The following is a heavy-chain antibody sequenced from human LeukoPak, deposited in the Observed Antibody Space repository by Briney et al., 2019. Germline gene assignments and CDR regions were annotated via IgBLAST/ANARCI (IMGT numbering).Heavy chain of an antibody. CDR3: ARDSVVAGNKRALDY. CDR1: GGSISSYY. J-gene: IGHJ4*02. D-gene: IGHD6-19*01. V-gene: IGHV4-4*07. Sequence: SETLSLTCTVSGGSISSYYWSWIRQPAGKGLEWIGRTYTSGSTNYNPSLKSRVTISVDKSKNQFSLKLSSVTAADTAVYYCARDSVVAGNKRALDYWGQGTLVTVSS. CDR2: TYTSGST.